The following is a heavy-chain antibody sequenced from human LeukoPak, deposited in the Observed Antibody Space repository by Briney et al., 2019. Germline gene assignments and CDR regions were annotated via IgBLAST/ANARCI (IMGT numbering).Heavy chain of an antibody. V-gene: IGHV4-38-2*02. J-gene: IGHJ6*03. CDR3: ARVIWGHYYYYYYMDV. CDR2: IYHSGST. CDR1: GYSISSGYY. Sequence: SETLSLTCTVSGYSISSGYYWGWIRQPPGKGLEWIGSIYHSGSTYYNPSLKSRVTISVDTSKNQFSLKLSSVTAADTAVYYCARVIWGHYYYYYYMDVWGKGTTVTVSS. D-gene: IGHD7-27*01.